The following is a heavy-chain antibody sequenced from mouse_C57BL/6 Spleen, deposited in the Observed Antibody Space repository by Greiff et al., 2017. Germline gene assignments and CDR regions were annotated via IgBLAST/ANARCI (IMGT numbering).Heavy chain of an antibody. V-gene: IGHV3-6*01. CDR2: ISYDGSN. CDR1: GYSITSGYY. J-gene: IGHJ4*01. CDR3: ARANYGDMDY. Sequence: EVQLVESGPGLVKPSQSLSLTCSVTGYSITSGYYWNWIRQFPGNKLEWMGYISYDGSNNYNPSLKNRISITRDTSKNQFFLKLNSVTTEDTATYYCARANYGDMDYWGQGTSVTVSS. D-gene: IGHD2-13*01.